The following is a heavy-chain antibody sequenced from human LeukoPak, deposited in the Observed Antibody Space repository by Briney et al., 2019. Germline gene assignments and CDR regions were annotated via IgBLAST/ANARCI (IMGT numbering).Heavy chain of an antibody. J-gene: IGHJ3*02. D-gene: IGHD6-13*01. CDR3: ARDPRIAAPGTGGSNAFDI. CDR2: IYYSGST. Sequence: SETLSLTCTVSGGSISSYYWSWIRQPPGKGLEWIGYIYYSGSTNYNPSLKSRVTISVDTSKNQFSLKLSSVTAADTAVYYCARDPRIAAPGTGGSNAFDIWGQGTMVTVPS. V-gene: IGHV4-59*12. CDR1: GGSISSYY.